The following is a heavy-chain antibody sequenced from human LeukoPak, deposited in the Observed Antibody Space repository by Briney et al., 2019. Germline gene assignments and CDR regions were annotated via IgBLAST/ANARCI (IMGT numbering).Heavy chain of an antibody. CDR1: GGSISNYY. J-gene: IGHJ4*02. D-gene: IGHD2-21*01. V-gene: IGHV4-59*01. CDR2: VFYSGST. CDR3: ARHVVASSPLAY. Sequence: SETLSLTCTVSGGSISNYYWSWIRQPPGKGLEWIGYVFYSGSTNYNPSLKSRVSISVDTSKNQFSLKLSSVTAADTAVYYCARHVVASSPLAYWGQGTLVTVSS.